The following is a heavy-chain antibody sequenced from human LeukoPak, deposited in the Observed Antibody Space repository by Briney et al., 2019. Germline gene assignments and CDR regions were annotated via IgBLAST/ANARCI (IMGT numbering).Heavy chain of an antibody. CDR2: IYWNDDR. CDR3: AHSYCSGGSCYRYGY. D-gene: IGHD2-15*01. V-gene: IGHV2-5*01. CDR1: GFSLSASGVG. J-gene: IGHJ4*02. Sequence: SGPTLVKPTQTLTLTCTFSGFSLSASGVGVGWIRQPPGKALEWLALIYWNDDRRYSPSLKSRLTITKDTSKNQVVLTMTNMDPVDTATYYCAHSYCSGGSCYRYGYWGQGTLVTVSS.